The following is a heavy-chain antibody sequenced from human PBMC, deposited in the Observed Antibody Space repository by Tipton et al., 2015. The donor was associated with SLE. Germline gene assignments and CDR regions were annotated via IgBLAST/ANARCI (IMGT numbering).Heavy chain of an antibody. CDR3: ASRGSAAARDY. D-gene: IGHD6-13*01. CDR2: IYTSGNT. V-gene: IGHV4-4*09. Sequence: TLSLTCAVYGGSFSGYYWSWIRQPAGKGLEWIGYIYTSGNTNYNPSLKSRVTISGDTSKNQFSLKLSSVTAADTAVYYCASRGSAAARDYWGQGTLVTVSS. CDR1: GGSFSGYY. J-gene: IGHJ4*02.